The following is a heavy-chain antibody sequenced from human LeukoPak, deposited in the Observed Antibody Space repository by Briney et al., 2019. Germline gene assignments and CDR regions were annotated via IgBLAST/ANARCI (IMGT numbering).Heavy chain of an antibody. D-gene: IGHD3-22*01. CDR2: IYTSGST. CDR1: GGSISSYY. J-gene: IGHJ4*02. CDR3: ARARVFHYYDSSGYIDY. Sequence: SETLSLTCTVSGGSISSYYWSWIRQPAGKGLEWIGRIYTSGSTNYNPSLKSRVTISVDTSKNQFSLKLSSVTAADTAVYYCARARVFHYYDSSGYIDYWGQGTLVTVSS. V-gene: IGHV4-4*07.